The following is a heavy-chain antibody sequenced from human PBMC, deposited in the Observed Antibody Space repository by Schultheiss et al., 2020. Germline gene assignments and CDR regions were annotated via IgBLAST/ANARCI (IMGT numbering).Heavy chain of an antibody. CDR2: IIPIFGTA. D-gene: IGHD6-13*01. CDR1: GGTFSSYA. Sequence: SVKVYCKASGGTFSSYAISWVRQAPGQGLEWMGGIIPIFGTANYAQKFQGRVTITADKSTSTAYMELSSLRSEDTAVYYCARNSSTWYGESSDAFDIWGQGAMVTVSS. CDR3: ARNSSTWYGESSDAFDI. V-gene: IGHV1-69*06. J-gene: IGHJ3*02.